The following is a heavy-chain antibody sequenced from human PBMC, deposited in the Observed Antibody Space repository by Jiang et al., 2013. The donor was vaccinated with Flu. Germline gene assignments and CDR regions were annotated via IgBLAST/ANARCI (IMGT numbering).Heavy chain of an antibody. Sequence: KASGGTSAAMLSAGCDRPLDKGLSGWEGSSLSLVQQTTHRSSRGRVTITADKSTSTAYMELSSLRSEDTAVYYCARDMAYRVNTFDPWGQGTLVTVSS. D-gene: IGHD2-21*01. J-gene: IGHJ5*02. CDR2: SSLSLVQ. CDR3: ARDMAYRVNTFDP. CDR1: GGTSAAML. V-gene: IGHV1-69*06.